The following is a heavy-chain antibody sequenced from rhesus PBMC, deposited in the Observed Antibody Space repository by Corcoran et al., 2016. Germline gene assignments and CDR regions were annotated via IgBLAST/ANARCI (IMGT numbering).Heavy chain of an antibody. J-gene: IGHJ4*01. V-gene: IGHV4-93*01. CDR1: GGSISSSNW. CDR2: FFGSGGST. CDR3: ARYTDYGYSLWDY. D-gene: IGHD3-9*01. Sequence: QVQLQESGPAVVKPSETLSLTCAVSGGSISSSNWWSWIRQSPGKGLEWIGGFFGSGGSTVYNPPLKSRVNIERDPSKNQFSLKLGSVTAADTAVYYCARYTDYGYSLWDYWGQGVLVTVSS.